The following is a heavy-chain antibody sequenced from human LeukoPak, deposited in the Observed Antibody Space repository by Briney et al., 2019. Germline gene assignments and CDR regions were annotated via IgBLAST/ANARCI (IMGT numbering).Heavy chain of an antibody. D-gene: IGHD2-15*01. V-gene: IGHV3-33*01. J-gene: IGHJ4*02. CDR3: ARSRYCSAGSCHPLDY. Sequence: PGGSLRLSCAASGFTFSTYGMHWVRQAPGKGLEWVAVIWYDGTNKNYADSVKGRFTISRGSSKNTLYLQMNSLRAEDTAVYYCARSRYCSAGSCHPLDYWGQGTLVPVSS. CDR1: GFTFSTYG. CDR2: IWYDGTNK.